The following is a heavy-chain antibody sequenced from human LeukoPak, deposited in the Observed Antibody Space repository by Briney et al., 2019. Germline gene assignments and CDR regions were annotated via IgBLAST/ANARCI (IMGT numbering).Heavy chain of an antibody. CDR1: GFTVSSNY. Sequence: PGGSLRLSCAASGFTVSSNYMSWVRQAPGKGLEWVSYISRSSNITYYADSVKGRFTISRDNAKNSLYLQMNSLRAEDTAVYFCARQSGGPYNWFDPWGQGTLVTVSS. CDR3: ARQSGGPYNWFDP. V-gene: IGHV3-48*01. CDR2: ISRSSNIT. J-gene: IGHJ5*02. D-gene: IGHD2-15*01.